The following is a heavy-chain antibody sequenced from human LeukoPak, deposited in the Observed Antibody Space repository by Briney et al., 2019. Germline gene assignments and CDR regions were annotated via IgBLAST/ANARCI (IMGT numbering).Heavy chain of an antibody. V-gene: IGHV4-34*12. J-gene: IGHJ3*02. CDR2: IVHSGNT. D-gene: IGHD6-13*01. Sequence: SETLSLTCAVYGGSFSGYYWSWIRQPPGNGLRWIGEIVHSGNTKYNPSLKSRVTISVDTSKNQFSLNLTSVTAADTAVYYCARFGSSTWYKGAFDIWGQGTMVTVAS. CDR1: GGSFSGYY. CDR3: ARFGSSTWYKGAFDI.